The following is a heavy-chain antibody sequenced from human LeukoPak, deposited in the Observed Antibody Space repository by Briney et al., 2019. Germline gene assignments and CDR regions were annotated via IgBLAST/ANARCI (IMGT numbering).Heavy chain of an antibody. J-gene: IGHJ4*02. CDR2: SSPYSGGT. D-gene: IGHD6-13*01. Sequence: ASVKVSCKASGYSFTGYYMHWVRQAPGQGLEWMGWSSPYSGGTHYAQSFQGRVTMTTDTTISTAYMELSSLRSDDTAIYYCASALNSRNSSCWGQGTLVTVSS. CDR1: GYSFTGYY. CDR3: ASALNSRNSSC. V-gene: IGHV1-2*02.